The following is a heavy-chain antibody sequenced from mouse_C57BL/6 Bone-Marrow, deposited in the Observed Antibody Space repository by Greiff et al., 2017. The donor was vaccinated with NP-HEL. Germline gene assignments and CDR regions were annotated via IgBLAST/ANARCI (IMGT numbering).Heavy chain of an antibody. CDR1: GFTFSDYY. CDR3: ARHVGGYDVGGYAMDY. CDR2: ISNGGGST. J-gene: IGHJ4*01. D-gene: IGHD2-2*01. V-gene: IGHV5-12*01. Sequence: EVNVVESGGGLVQPGGSLKLSCAASGFTFSDYYMYWVRQTPEKRLEWVAYISNGGGSTYYPDTVKGRFTISRDNAKNTLYLQMSRLKSEDTAMYYCARHVGGYDVGGYAMDYWGQGTSVTVSS.